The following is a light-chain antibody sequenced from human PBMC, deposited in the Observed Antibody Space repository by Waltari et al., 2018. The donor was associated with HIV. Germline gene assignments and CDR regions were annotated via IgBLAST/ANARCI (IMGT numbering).Light chain of an antibody. CDR3: QSADSTGSYPDV. Sequence: SYELTQPPSVSVSPGQTARITCSGDALPKQYAYWYQQKPGQDPLLLIYKDNERPSGIPERFSGSSSGTTVTLTISGVHTEDEADYYCQSADSTGSYPDVFGTGTKVTVL. J-gene: IGLJ1*01. V-gene: IGLV3-25*03. CDR2: KDN. CDR1: ALPKQY.